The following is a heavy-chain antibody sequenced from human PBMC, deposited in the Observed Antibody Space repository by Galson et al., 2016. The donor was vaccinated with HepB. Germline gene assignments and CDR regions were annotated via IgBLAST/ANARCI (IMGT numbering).Heavy chain of an antibody. CDR1: GFTFTSYS. J-gene: IGHJ4*02. V-gene: IGHV3-7*01. Sequence: SLRLSCAASGFTFTSYSMTWVRQAPGKGLEWVGNINRDGSETNYVDSVKGRFTTSRDNAKNSLFLQMHSLRAGDTAVYYCTEGNLVGYWGQGTLVSVSS. D-gene: IGHD2-8*02. CDR3: TEGNLVGY. CDR2: INRDGSET.